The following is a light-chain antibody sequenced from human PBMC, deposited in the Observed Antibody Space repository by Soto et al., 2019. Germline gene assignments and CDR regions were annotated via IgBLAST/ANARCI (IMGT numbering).Light chain of an antibody. V-gene: IGLV2-18*02. CDR3: SSYTSSSTYV. CDR1: SSYVGGSNG. J-gene: IGLJ1*01. CDR2: DVS. Sequence: QSALTQPPSVSGSPGQPVAISCTGTSSYVGGSNGVSWYQQPPGTAPKLIIYDVSNRPSGVPDRFSGSKSGNTASLIVSGLQAEDEGDYYCSSYTSSSTYVFGTGSKVTVL.